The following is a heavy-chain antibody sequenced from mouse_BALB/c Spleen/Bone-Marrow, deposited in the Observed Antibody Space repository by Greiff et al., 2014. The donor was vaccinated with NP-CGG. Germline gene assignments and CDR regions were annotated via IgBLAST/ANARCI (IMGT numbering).Heavy chain of an antibody. D-gene: IGHD1-1*01. CDR3: TRSITTAVEFDY. Sequence: VQLQQSGTVLARPGASVKMSCKASDYSFTSYWMYWIKQRPGQGLEWIGAIYPGNSGTSYNQNFKGKAKLTAVTSASTAYMELSSLTNEDSAVYYCTRSITTAVEFDYWGQGTSLTVSS. CDR2: IYPGNSGT. V-gene: IGHV1-5*01. J-gene: IGHJ2*03. CDR1: DYSFTSYW.